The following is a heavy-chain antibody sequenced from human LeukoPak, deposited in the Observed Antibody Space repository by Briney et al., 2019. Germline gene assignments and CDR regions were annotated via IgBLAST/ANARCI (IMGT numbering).Heavy chain of an antibody. Sequence: SETLSLTCAVSGGSISSSNWWSWVRQPPGKGLEWIGEIYHSGSTNYNPSLKSRVTISVDKSKNQFSLKLSSVTAADTAVYYCARGRYFDWLSSFDYWGQGTLVTVSS. CDR3: ARGRYFDWLSSFDY. CDR2: IYHSGST. D-gene: IGHD3-9*01. V-gene: IGHV4-4*02. J-gene: IGHJ4*02. CDR1: GGSISSSNW.